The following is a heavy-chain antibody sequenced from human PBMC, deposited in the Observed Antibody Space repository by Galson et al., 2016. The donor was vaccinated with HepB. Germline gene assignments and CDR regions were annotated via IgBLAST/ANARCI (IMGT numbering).Heavy chain of an antibody. J-gene: IGHJ4*02. V-gene: IGHV3-30*18. D-gene: IGHD4/OR15-4a*01. CDR2: ISYDGSNK. CDR1: GFTFSTHD. Sequence: SLRLSCAASGFTFSTHDMHWVRQAPGKGLEWMAVISYDGSNKYYGDSVKGRFTISRDNSNNTLYLQMNSLRAEDTAVYYCAKGGASRELDSWGQGALVTVSS. CDR3: AKGGASRELDS.